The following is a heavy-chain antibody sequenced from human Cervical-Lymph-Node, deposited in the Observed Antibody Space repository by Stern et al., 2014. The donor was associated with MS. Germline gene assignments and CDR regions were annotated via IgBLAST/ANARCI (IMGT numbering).Heavy chain of an antibody. D-gene: IGHD2-15*01. CDR1: GYNFTSYG. CDR2: ISAYDGNT. J-gene: IGHJ3*02. Sequence: QLVQSGAEVKKPGASVKVSCKASGYNFTSYGISWVRKAPGHGLEWMGWISAYDGNTNDAHKLQGRVTITTDTSTSTAYMELRSLRSDDTAVYYCARGLLGSENAFDIWGQGTMVTVSS. CDR3: ARGLLGSENAFDI. V-gene: IGHV1-18*01.